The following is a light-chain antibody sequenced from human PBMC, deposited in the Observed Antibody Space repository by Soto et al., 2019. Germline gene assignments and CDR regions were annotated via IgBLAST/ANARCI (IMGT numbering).Light chain of an antibody. CDR1: QGVLNRSNNKNY. CDR3: QQNNRLPCT. J-gene: IGKJ1*01. Sequence: DILITQSPDSLAVSLGERATINCKSSQGVLNRSNNKNYLDWYQQKPGQPPKMLIYWASTRESGAPDRFSGSGSGTDFSLTITSLQAEDVAVYYCQQNNRLPCTFGQGTQVES. CDR2: WAS. V-gene: IGKV4-1*01.